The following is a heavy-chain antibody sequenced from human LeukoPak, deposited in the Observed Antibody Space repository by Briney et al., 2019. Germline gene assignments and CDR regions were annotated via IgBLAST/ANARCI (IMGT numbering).Heavy chain of an antibody. V-gene: IGHV5-51*01. CDR1: GYAFSDYW. Sequence: GESLKISCKGSGYAFSDYWIAWVRQMPGKGLEWMGIVYPGDSDSTYSPSLQGQVTFSADKSIRTAYLQWSSSRASDTAMYYCAKYDSSGYIDYWGQGTLVTISS. CDR3: AKYDSSGYIDY. J-gene: IGHJ4*02. D-gene: IGHD3-22*01. CDR2: VYPGDSDS.